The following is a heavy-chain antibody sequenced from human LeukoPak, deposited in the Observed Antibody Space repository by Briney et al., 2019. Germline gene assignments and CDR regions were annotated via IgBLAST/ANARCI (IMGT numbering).Heavy chain of an antibody. CDR2: IYYSGST. CDR3: ARSVLRWYPYFDY. J-gene: IGHJ4*02. V-gene: IGHV4-59*01. D-gene: IGHD4-23*01. CDR1: GGSISSYY. Sequence: SETLSLTCTVSGGSISSYYWSWIRQPPGKGLEWIGYIYYSGSTNYNPSLKSRVTISVDTSKNQFSLKLSSVTAADTAVYYCARSVLRWYPYFDYWGQGTLVTVSS.